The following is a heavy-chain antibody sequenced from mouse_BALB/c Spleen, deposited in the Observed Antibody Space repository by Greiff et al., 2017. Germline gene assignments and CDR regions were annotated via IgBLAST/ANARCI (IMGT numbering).Heavy chain of an antibody. Sequence: EVKVVESGGGLVQPGGSRKLSCAASGFTFSSFGMHWVRQAPEKGLEWVAYISSGSSTIYYADTVKGRFTISRDNPKNTLFLQMTSLRSEDTAMYYCARSDDYYGPDYWGQGTTLTVSS. CDR3: ARSDDYYGPDY. V-gene: IGHV5-17*02. CDR2: ISSGSSTI. D-gene: IGHD1-2*01. J-gene: IGHJ2*01. CDR1: GFTFSSFG.